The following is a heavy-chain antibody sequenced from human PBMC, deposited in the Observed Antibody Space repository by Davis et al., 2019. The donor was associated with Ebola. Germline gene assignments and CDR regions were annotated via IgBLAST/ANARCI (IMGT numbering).Heavy chain of an antibody. D-gene: IGHD6-19*01. CDR2: ISGGGAGT. J-gene: IGHJ5*01. Sequence: GESLKISCAVSGFTVSSNYMSWVRQAPGKGLEWVSFISGGGAGTSYADSVKGRFTISRDNSKNTLYLQMNSLRAEDTAVYYCARDSGWSGVVSWGQGTLVTVSS. V-gene: IGHV3-23*01. CDR1: GFTVSSNY. CDR3: ARDSGWSGVVS.